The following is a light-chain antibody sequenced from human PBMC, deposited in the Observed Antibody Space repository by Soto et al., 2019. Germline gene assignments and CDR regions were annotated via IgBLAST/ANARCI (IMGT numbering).Light chain of an antibody. J-gene: IGLJ1*01. Sequence: SLLTQPPSVSGSPGQSVTISCTGNSSDIGSYNRVSWYQQPPGTAPKLMIYDVSNRPSGVPDRFSGSKSGNAASLTISGLRAEDEADYYCSSYTITSTYVFGTGTKVTVL. CDR2: DVS. CDR1: SSDIGSYNR. CDR3: SSYTITSTYV. V-gene: IGLV2-18*02.